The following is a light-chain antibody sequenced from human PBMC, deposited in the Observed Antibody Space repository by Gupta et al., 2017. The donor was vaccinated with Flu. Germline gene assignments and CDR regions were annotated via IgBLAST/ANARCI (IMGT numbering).Light chain of an antibody. J-gene: IGLJ2*01. CDR1: SSNIGSNY. CDR3: AAWDDSLHVV. V-gene: IGLV1-47*01. CDR2: RNN. Sequence: QRVTSSCSGSSSNIGSNYVYWYQQLPGTAPKLLIYRNNQRPAGVPDRFSGSKSGTSASLAISGLRDEDEADYYCAAWDDSLHVVFGGGTKLTVL.